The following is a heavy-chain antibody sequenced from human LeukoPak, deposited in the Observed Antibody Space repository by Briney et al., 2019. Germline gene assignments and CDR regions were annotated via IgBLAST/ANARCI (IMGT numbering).Heavy chain of an antibody. J-gene: IGHJ6*02. Sequence: PSETLSLTCAVYGGSFSGYYWSWIRQPPGKGLEWIGEINHSGSTSYNPSLKSRVTISVDTSKNQFSLKLSSVTAADTAVYYCARAPSGGMDVWGQGTTVTVSS. CDR3: ARAPSGGMDV. V-gene: IGHV4-34*01. CDR2: INHSGST. CDR1: GGSFSGYY.